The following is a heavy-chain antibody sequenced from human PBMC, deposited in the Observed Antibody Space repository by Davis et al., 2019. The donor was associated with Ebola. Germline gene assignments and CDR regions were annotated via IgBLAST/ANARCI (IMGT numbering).Heavy chain of an antibody. D-gene: IGHD6-13*01. CDR1: GFTFSSYA. Sequence: GESLKIPCAASGFTFSSYAMSCVRQAPGKGLEWVFAISGSGISTYYADSVKGRFTISRDNSKNTLYLQMNSLRAEDTAVYYCAKDLSSSWYVNYYYYYGMDVWGQGTTVTVSS. CDR3: AKDLSSSWYVNYYYYYGMDV. J-gene: IGHJ6*02. CDR2: ISGSGIST. V-gene: IGHV3-23*01.